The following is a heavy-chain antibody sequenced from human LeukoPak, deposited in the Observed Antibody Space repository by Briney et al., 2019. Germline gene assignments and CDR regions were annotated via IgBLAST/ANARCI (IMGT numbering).Heavy chain of an antibody. CDR2: IYYSGST. V-gene: IGHV4-39*07. CDR1: GVSISSSSYY. CDR3: ARATFYFDY. J-gene: IGHJ4*02. Sequence: SETLSLTCTVSGVSISSSSYYWGWIRQPPGKGLEWIGSIYYSGSTYYNPSLKSRVTISVDTSKNQFSLKLSSVTAADTAVYYCARATFYFDYWGQGTLVTVSS.